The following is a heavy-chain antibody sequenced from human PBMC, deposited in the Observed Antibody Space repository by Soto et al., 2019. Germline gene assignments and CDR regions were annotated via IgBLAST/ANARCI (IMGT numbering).Heavy chain of an antibody. CDR2: IYYSGST. D-gene: IGHD3-3*01. CDR3: ARNPVKGAYDFWSGYYPGILTGFAPY. Sequence: SETLSLTCTVSGGSISSSSYYWGWIRQPPGKGLEWIGSIYYSGSTYYNPSLKSRVTISVDTSKNQFSLKLSSVTAADTAVYYCARNPVKGAYDFWSGYYPGILTGFAPYWGQGTLVTVSS. J-gene: IGHJ4*02. V-gene: IGHV4-39*01. CDR1: GGSISSSSYY.